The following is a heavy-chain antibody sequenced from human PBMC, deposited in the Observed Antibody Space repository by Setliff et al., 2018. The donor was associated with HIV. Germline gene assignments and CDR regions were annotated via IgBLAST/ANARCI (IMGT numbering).Heavy chain of an antibody. J-gene: IGHJ6*03. Sequence: ASVKVSCKASGYTFTDYYMHWVQQAPGKGLEWRGRVEPQHGETIFAGKFQGRVTITADTSTDTAYMELSSLRSEDTAVYFCARGTTATDYYYYMDVWGKGTSVTVSS. CDR2: VEPQHGET. D-gene: IGHD4-17*01. CDR3: ARGTTATDYYYYMDV. CDR1: GYTFTDYY. V-gene: IGHV1-69-2*01.